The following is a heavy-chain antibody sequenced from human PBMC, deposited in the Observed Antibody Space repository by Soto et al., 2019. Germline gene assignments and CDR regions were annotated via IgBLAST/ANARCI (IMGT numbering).Heavy chain of an antibody. Sequence: LRLSCAASGFSVRTDYMSWVRQAPGKGLDWVSVFESGGSIYYADSVKGRFIISRDYAKNTVDLQMNSLRVEDTAVYYCARAGVTPHFFDYWGQGTLVTVSS. D-gene: IGHD3-3*02. V-gene: IGHV3-53*01. J-gene: IGHJ4*02. CDR2: FESGGSI. CDR3: ARAGVTPHFFDY. CDR1: GFSVRTDY.